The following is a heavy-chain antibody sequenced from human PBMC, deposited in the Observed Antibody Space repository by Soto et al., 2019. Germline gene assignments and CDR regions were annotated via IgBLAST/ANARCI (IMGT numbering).Heavy chain of an antibody. CDR3: AKLTGDSWGYFDS. D-gene: IGHD2-21*02. V-gene: IGHV3-23*01. CDR2: ITGNGGYT. Sequence: RGSLRLSCAASGFTFSSSAMSWFRQAPGKGLEWVSAITGNGGYTYYAESVKGSFTISRDNSKNTLYLQMNSLGAEDTAVYYCAKLTGDSWGYFDSWGQGTLVTVSS. J-gene: IGHJ4*02. CDR1: GFTFSSSA.